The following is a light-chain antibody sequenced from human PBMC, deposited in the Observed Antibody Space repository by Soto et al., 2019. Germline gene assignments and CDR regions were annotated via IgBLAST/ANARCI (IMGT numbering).Light chain of an antibody. V-gene: IGLV2-8*01. J-gene: IGLJ3*02. CDR2: EVS. CDR3: SSYAGSNNFV. CDR1: SSDVGAYNY. Sequence: QSALTQPPSASGSPGQSVTISCTGTSSDVGAYNYVSWYQQHPGKAPKLMIYEVSKRPSGVPDRFSGSKSGNTASLTVSGLQAEDEAGYYCSSYAGSNNFVFGGGT.